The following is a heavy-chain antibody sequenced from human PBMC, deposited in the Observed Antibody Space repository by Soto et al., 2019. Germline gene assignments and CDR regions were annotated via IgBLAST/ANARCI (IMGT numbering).Heavy chain of an antibody. J-gene: IGHJ4*02. CDR2: MNPNSGNT. CDR1: GYTFTSYD. D-gene: IGHD6-19*01. CDR3: ARVVSGYSSGWYLQGLFDY. V-gene: IGHV1-8*01. Sequence: ASVKVSCKASGYTFTSYDINWVRQATGQGLEWMGWMNPNSGNTGYAQKFQGRVTMTRNTSISTAYMELSSLRSEDTAVYYCARVVSGYSSGWYLQGLFDYWGQGTLVTVSS.